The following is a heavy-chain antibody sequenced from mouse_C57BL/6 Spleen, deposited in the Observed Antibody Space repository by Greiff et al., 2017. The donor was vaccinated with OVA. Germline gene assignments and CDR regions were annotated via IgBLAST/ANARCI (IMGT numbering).Heavy chain of an antibody. Sequence: EVQRVESGGGLVKPGGSLKLSCAASGFTFSSYAMSWVRQTPEKRLEWVATISDGGSYTYYPDNVKGRFTISRDNAKNNLYLQMSHLKSEDTAMYYCARGLSTSYAMDYWGQGTSVTVSS. CDR3: ARGLSTSYAMDY. V-gene: IGHV5-4*01. J-gene: IGHJ4*01. CDR2: ISDGGSYT. CDR1: GFTFSSYA.